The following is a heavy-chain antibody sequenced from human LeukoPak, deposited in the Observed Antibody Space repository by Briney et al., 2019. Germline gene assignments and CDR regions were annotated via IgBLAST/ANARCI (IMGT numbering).Heavy chain of an antibody. CDR1: GYSISSGYY. J-gene: IGHJ4*02. CDR2: IYHSGST. D-gene: IGHD6-13*01. V-gene: IGHV4-38-2*01. CDR3: ARGGLYSSSWSAANHNDY. Sequence: SETLSLTCAVSGYSISSGYYWGWIRQPPGKGLEWIGSIYHSGSTYYNPSLKSRVTISVDTSKNQFSLKLSSVTAADTAVYYCARGGLYSSSWSAANHNDYWGQGTLVTVSS.